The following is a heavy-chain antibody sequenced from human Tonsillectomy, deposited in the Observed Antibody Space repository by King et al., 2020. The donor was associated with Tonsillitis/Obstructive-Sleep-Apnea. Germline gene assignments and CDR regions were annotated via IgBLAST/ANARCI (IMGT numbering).Heavy chain of an antibody. Sequence: QLVQSGTEVKKPGASVKVSCKTSGYIFTGWYIHWVRQAPGQGLEWMGRINPSNGDTIFAQKFQGRVTMTRDTSINTVYMEASRLRYDDTAVYYCGRGPGVGGIDYWGQGTLVTVSS. J-gene: IGHJ4*02. CDR1: GYIFTGWY. V-gene: IGHV1-2*06. CDR2: INPSNGDT. CDR3: GRGPGVGGIDY. D-gene: IGHD2-15*01.